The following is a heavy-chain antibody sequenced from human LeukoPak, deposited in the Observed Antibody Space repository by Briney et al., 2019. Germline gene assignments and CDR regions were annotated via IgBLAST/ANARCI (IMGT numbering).Heavy chain of an antibody. CDR3: ARARRDASWQTTNWFDP. CDR2: INPNSGGT. J-gene: IGHJ5*02. Sequence: ASVKVSCKASGYTFTGYYMHWVRQAPGQGLEWMGWINPNSGGTNYAQKFQGRVTMTRDTSISTAYMELSRLRSDDTAVYYCARARRDASWQTTNWFDPWGQGTLVTVSS. V-gene: IGHV1-2*02. D-gene: IGHD1-14*01. CDR1: GYTFTGYY.